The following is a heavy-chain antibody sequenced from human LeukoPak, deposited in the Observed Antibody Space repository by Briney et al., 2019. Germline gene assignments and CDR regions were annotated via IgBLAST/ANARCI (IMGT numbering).Heavy chain of an antibody. CDR1: GFTFSTYA. CDR2: IKEDGSEK. J-gene: IGHJ5*02. CDR3: ARVITAAAFDP. V-gene: IGHV3-7*05. D-gene: IGHD6-13*01. Sequence: GGSLRLSCAASGFTFSTYAMSWVRQAPGKGLEWVANIKEDGSEKYYVDSVRGRFTFSRDNAKNSLYLQMNSLRAEDTAVYYCARVITAAAFDPWGQGTLVTVSS.